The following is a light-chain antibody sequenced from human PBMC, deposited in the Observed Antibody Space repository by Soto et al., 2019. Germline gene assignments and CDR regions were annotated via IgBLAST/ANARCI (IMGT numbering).Light chain of an antibody. CDR2: AAA. CDR3: QQLHSYPFT. J-gene: IGKJ5*01. CDR1: EDILSH. Sequence: DISLTPSPSFLSASVVDRVTITCRASEDILSHLAWYQQKPGKAPNLLIYAAAYLQSGVPSRFSGGGSGTDFTLTINSLQPEDFATYYCQQLHSYPFTFGQGTRLEIK. V-gene: IGKV1-9*01.